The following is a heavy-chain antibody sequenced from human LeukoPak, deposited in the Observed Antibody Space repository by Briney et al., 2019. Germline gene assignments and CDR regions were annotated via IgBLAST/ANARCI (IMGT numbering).Heavy chain of an antibody. CDR1: GYTFTGSY. CDR3: ARDPTIAAAGTSWFDP. Sequence: ASVKVSCKASGYTFTGSYLHWVRQAPGQGLEWMGWLNPNSGGTKDALKFQGRVTMTRDTSINTAYMELSRLRSDDTAVYYCARDPTIAAAGTSWFDPWGQGTLVTVSS. J-gene: IGHJ5*02. D-gene: IGHD6-13*01. CDR2: LNPNSGGT. V-gene: IGHV1-2*02.